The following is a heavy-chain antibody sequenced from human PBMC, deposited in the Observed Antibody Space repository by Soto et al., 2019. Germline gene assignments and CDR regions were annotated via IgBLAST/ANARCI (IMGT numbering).Heavy chain of an antibody. CDR3: TRGYCSGGSCYRHYYYMDV. CDR1: GFTFGDYA. CDR2: IRSKAYGGTT. D-gene: IGHD2-15*01. J-gene: IGHJ6*03. Sequence: GGSLRLSCTASGFTFGDYAMSWFRQAPGKGLEWVGFIRSKAYGGTTEYAASVKGRFTISRDDSKSIAYLQMNSLKTEDTAVYYCTRGYCSGGSCYRHYYYMDVWGKGTTVTVSS. V-gene: IGHV3-49*03.